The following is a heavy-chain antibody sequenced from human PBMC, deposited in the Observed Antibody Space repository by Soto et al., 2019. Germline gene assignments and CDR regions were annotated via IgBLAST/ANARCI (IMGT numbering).Heavy chain of an antibody. J-gene: IGHJ6*02. V-gene: IGHV4-59*08. Sequence: QVQLQESGPGLVKPSETLSLTCTVSGDSVSSYKWSWIRQPPGQGLEWIGYIYNNGGTSYNPSLKSRVTMSVDTSTKQFSLRLNSVTAADTAVYYGVRQGFGALHGLVDVWGQGTTVSVSS. D-gene: IGHD3-10*01. CDR3: VRQGFGALHGLVDV. CDR1: GDSVSSYK. CDR2: IYNNGGT.